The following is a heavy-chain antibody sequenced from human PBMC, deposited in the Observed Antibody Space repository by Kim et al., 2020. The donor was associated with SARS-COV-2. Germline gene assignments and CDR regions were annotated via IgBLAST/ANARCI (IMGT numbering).Heavy chain of an antibody. CDR3: ARDGDLYSSGKYAFDI. D-gene: IGHD6-19*01. CDR1: GFTFSSYW. CDR2: IKQDGNQK. J-gene: IGHJ3*02. V-gene: IGHV3-7*01. Sequence: GGSLRLSCAASGFTFSSYWMIWVRQAPGKGLEWVANIKQDGNQKYYVDSVKGLFTISRDNAKNSLYRQMNSLRAEDTAVYYCARDGDLYSSGKYAFDIWGQGTTVTVSS.